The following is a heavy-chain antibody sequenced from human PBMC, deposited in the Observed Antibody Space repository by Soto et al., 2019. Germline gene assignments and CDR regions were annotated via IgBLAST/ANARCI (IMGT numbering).Heavy chain of an antibody. J-gene: IGHJ4*02. Sequence: QVQLVQSGAEVKKPGSSVKVSCKASGGTFSSYRINWVRQAPGQGLEWVGGIVPIYRTADYAQKFQGRVTITADESARTSYMELRSLKSQDTAVYYCVRESGAKLSSRWGQGTLVTVSS. CDR1: GGTFSSYR. CDR2: IVPIYRTA. D-gene: IGHD6-13*01. CDR3: VRESGAKLSSR. V-gene: IGHV1-69*01.